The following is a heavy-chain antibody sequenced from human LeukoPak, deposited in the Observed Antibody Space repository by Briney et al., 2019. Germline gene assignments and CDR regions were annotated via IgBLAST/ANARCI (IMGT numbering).Heavy chain of an antibody. J-gene: IGHJ4*02. CDR1: GFTFSSYG. V-gene: IGHV3-23*01. Sequence: GGSLRLSCAASGFTFSSYGMSWVRQAPGKGLEWVSAISGSGGSTYYADSVKGRFTISRDNSKNTLYLQMNSLRAEDTAVYYCAKDLSRGVTTGHFDYWGQGTLVTVSS. D-gene: IGHD3-10*01. CDR3: AKDLSRGVTTGHFDY. CDR2: ISGSGGST.